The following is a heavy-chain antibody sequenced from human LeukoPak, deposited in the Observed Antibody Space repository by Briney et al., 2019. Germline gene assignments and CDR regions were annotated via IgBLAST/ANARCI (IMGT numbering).Heavy chain of an antibody. CDR1: GFTFSSYS. CDR2: ISSSSSYI. J-gene: IGHJ5*02. D-gene: IGHD6-19*01. CDR3: ARDGTAVAGTWFDP. V-gene: IGHV3-21*01. Sequence: GGSLRLSCAASGFTFSSYSMNWVRQAPGKGLEWVSSISSSSSYIYYADSVKGRFTISRDNAKNSLYLQTNSLRAEDTAVYYCARDGTAVAGTWFDPWGQGTLVTVSS.